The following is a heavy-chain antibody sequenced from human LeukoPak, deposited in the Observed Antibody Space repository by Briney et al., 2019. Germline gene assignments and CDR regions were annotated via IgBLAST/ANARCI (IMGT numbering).Heavy chain of an antibody. D-gene: IGHD5-24*01. CDR3: ARCHAFNYVFDY. J-gene: IGHJ4*02. Sequence: GESLKISCKASGYTFISQWIGRVRQMPGRGLEWVGIIYPGDSDIRYSPSIQGQVTISADKSNTTAYLEWNSLKASDTAIYFCARCHAFNYVFDYWGQGTVITVSS. CDR1: GYTFISQW. CDR2: IYPGDSDI. V-gene: IGHV5-51*01.